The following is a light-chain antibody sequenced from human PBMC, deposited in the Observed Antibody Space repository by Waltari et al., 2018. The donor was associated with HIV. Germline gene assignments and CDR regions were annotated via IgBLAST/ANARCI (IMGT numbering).Light chain of an antibody. CDR3: AAWDDWLRGWV. CDR1: SSNIGSTT. V-gene: IGLV1-44*01. J-gene: IGLJ3*02. Sequence: VLTQPPSASGTPGPRVTISCSGSSSNIGSTTVNWYMQIPGVAPKLLIRNDDERPSGVPGRFSGSKSGTSASLAISGLQTDDEADYYCAAWDDWLRGWVFGGGTKLTVL. CDR2: NDD.